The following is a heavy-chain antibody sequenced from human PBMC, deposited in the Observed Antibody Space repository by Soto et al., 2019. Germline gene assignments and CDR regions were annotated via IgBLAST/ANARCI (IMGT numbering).Heavy chain of an antibody. V-gene: IGHV5-51*01. J-gene: IGHJ6*02. Sequence: GESLKISCKGSGYSFTNYWIGWVRQMPGKGLEWMGIIYPGDSDTRYSPSFQGQVTISADRSISTAYLQWSSLKASDTAMYYCARGGQWLPEAHIWYYYGMDVWGQGTTVTVS. CDR1: GYSFTNYW. D-gene: IGHD5-12*01. CDR3: ARGGQWLPEAHIWYYYGMDV. CDR2: IYPGDSDT.